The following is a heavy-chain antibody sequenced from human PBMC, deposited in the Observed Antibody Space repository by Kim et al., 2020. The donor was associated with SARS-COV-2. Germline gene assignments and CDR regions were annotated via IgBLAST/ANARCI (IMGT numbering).Heavy chain of an antibody. J-gene: IGHJ2*01. V-gene: IGHV3-7*01. CDR3: ARTLDAIAAAGRYFDL. Sequence: GGSLRLSCAASGFTFSTYWMTWFRQAPGKGLEWVANIKEDGSEKYYVDSVKGRFTISRDNAKNSMYLQMNSLRAEDTAVYYCARTLDAIAAAGRYFDLWG. CDR2: IKEDGSEK. CDR1: GFTFSTYW. D-gene: IGHD6-13*01.